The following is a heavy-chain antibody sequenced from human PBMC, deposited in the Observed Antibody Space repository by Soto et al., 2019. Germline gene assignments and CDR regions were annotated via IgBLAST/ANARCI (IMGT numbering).Heavy chain of an antibody. J-gene: IGHJ4*02. CDR2: ISGSGRSA. V-gene: IGHV3-23*01. Sequence: LRLSCAASGFTFSSYAMSWIRQAPGKGLEWISTISGSGRSAYYADSVKGRFTISRDNAKNTLYVQMNSLRVEDTAVYYCARGIGYSAQDYWGQGTPVAVSS. CDR3: ARGIGYSAQDY. CDR1: GFTFSSYA. D-gene: IGHD1-1*01.